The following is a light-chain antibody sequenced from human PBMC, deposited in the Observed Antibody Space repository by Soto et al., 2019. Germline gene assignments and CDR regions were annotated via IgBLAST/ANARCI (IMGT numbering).Light chain of an antibody. J-gene: IGKJ5*01. CDR3: QQRASCPPSIT. CDR2: DAS. Sequence: TALTQSPATLSLSPGERATLSWRASQSVGSHLAWYQPKPGQAPRPLXHDASSRATGIPPRFSGSGSGTDFTLTINSLEPEDFAVYYGQQRASCPPSITFGQGTRLEIK. CDR1: QSVGSH. V-gene: IGKV3-11*01.